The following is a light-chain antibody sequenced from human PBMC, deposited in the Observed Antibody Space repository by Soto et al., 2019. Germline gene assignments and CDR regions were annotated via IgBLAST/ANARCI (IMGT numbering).Light chain of an antibody. CDR2: GAS. CDR1: QSVSSD. Sequence: EIVRTQSPATLSVSPGDRATLSCRSSQSVSSDLAWYQQKPGQAPRLLIYGASTRATGIPTRFSGSGSGTEFTLTISSLQSEDFAVYYCQQYNNWPPYTFGQGTKVDI. CDR3: QQYNNWPPYT. J-gene: IGKJ2*01. V-gene: IGKV3-15*01.